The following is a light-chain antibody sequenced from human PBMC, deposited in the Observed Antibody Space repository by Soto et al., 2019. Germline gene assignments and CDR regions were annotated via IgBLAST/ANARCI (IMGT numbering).Light chain of an antibody. CDR1: QSVSSY. V-gene: IGKV3-11*01. J-gene: IGKJ3*01. CDR3: QQRWT. Sequence: EIVLTQSPATLSLSPGERATLSCRASQSVSSYLAWYQQKPGQAPRLLLYDASNRATGIPARFSGSGSGTDFTLTISGLEPEDFAVYYCQQRWTFGPGTKVDIK. CDR2: DAS.